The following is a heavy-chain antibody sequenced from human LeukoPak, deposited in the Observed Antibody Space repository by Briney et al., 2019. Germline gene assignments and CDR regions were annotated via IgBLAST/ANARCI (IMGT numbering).Heavy chain of an antibody. V-gene: IGHV3-30*02. CDR1: GFTFSSYG. CDR2: IRYDGSNK. J-gene: IGHJ4*02. Sequence: GGSLRLSCAASGFTFSSYGMHWVRQAPGKGLEWVAFIRYDGSNKYYADSVKGRFTISRDNSKNTLYLQMNSLRAGDTAVYYCARVSYYYGSGSYVSDYWGQGTLVTVSS. D-gene: IGHD3-10*01. CDR3: ARVSYYYGSGSYVSDY.